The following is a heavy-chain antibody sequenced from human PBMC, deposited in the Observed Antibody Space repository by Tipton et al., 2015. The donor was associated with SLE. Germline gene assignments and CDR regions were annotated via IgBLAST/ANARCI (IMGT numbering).Heavy chain of an antibody. CDR3: ARGRVGWNYDY. V-gene: IGHV4-59*01. CDR1: GGSISSYY. J-gene: IGHJ4*02. D-gene: IGHD1-7*01. CDR2: IYYSGST. Sequence: LRLSCTVSGGSISSYYWSWIRQPPGKGLEWIGYIYYSGSTNYNPSLKSRVTISVDTSKNQFSLKLSSVTAADTAVYYCARGRVGWNYDYWGQGTLVTVSS.